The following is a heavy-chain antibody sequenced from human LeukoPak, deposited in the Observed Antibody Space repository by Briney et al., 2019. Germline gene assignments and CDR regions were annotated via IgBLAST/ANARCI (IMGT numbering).Heavy chain of an antibody. CDR3: ARGADYGDYLDY. Sequence: SVKVSCKASGGTFSSYAISWVRQAPGQGLEWMGGIIPIFGTANYAQKFQGRVTITADESTSTAYMELSSLRSEDTAVYYCARGADYGDYLDYWGQGTLVTVSS. J-gene: IGHJ4*02. V-gene: IGHV1-69*13. CDR1: GGTFSSYA. D-gene: IGHD4-17*01. CDR2: IIPIFGTA.